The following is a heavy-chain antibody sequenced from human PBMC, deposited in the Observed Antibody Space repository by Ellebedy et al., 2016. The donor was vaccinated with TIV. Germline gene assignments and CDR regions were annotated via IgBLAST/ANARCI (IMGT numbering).Heavy chain of an antibody. CDR2: ISFDGLDT. V-gene: IGHV3-30*01. CDR1: GFTFNSHA. J-gene: IGHJ4*02. CDR3: ARESYGGGGGYFGY. Sequence: GESLKISCAASGFTFNSHAMHWVRQAPGKGLEWMAVISFDGLDTYYADSVKGRFTISRDNSKDTVFLQMNSLRVEDTAVYYCARESYGGGGGYFGYWGQGTLVTVSS. D-gene: IGHD3-16*01.